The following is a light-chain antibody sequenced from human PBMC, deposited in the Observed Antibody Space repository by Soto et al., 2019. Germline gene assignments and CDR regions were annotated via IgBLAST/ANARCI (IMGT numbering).Light chain of an antibody. Sequence: EIVLTQSPGTLSLSPGQTATVSCRASQSVNSAFVAWYQQKVGQAPRLLIYGASSRATGIPDRFSGSGSGTDFTLTISRLEPEDFAVYYCQQYYSSPTTFGGGTKVDIK. CDR3: QQYYSSPTT. V-gene: IGKV3-20*01. J-gene: IGKJ4*01. CDR1: QSVNSAF. CDR2: GAS.